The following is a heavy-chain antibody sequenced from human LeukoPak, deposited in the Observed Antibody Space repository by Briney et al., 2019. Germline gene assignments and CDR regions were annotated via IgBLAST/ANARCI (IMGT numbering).Heavy chain of an antibody. CDR1: GGSISSGSYY. CDR2: IYTSGST. D-gene: IGHD3-22*01. V-gene: IGHV4-61*02. J-gene: IGHJ3*02. Sequence: SQTLSLTCTVSGGSISSGSYYWSWIRQPAGKGLEWIGRIYTSGSTNYNPSLKSRVTMSVDTSKNQFSLKLSSVTAADTAVYYCARGHYDSRGYSNPFDIWGQGTMVTVSS. CDR3: ARGHYDSRGYSNPFDI.